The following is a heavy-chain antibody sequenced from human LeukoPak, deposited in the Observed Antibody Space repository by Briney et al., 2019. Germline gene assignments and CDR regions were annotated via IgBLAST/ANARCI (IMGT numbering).Heavy chain of an antibody. Sequence: PSETLSLTCTVSGGSISSGSYYWSWIRQPAGTGLEWIGRIYTSGSTNYNPSLKSRVTISVDTSKNQFSLKLSSVTAADTAVYYCAREFGGITMVRGVIVGPNWFDPWGQGTLVTVSS. CDR3: AREFGGITMVRGVIVGPNWFDP. CDR1: GGSISSGSYY. CDR2: IYTSGST. V-gene: IGHV4-61*02. D-gene: IGHD3-10*01. J-gene: IGHJ5*02.